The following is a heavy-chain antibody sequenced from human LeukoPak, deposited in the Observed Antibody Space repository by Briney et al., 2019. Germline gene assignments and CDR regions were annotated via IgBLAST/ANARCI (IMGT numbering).Heavy chain of an antibody. CDR3: ARVQTTVTTVFFGWFDP. J-gene: IGHJ5*02. CDR1: GYTFTGYY. Sequence: RASVKVSCKASGYTFTGYYMHWVRQAPGQGLEWMGWINPNSGGTNYAQKFQGRVTMTRDTSISTAYMELSRLRSDDTAVYYCARVQTTVTTVFFGWFDPWGQGTLVTVSS. D-gene: IGHD4-17*01. CDR2: INPNSGGT. V-gene: IGHV1-2*02.